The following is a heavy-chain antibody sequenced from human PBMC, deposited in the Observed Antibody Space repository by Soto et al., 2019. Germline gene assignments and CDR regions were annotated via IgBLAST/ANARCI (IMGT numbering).Heavy chain of an antibody. D-gene: IGHD6-13*01. Sequence: GGSLRLSCAASGFTFSSYSMNWVRQAPGKGLEWISYISGSSSPIYYADSVKGRFTISRDNAKNSLFLQMNSLRVEDTAVYYCARRSAALYFDYWGQGTLVTVSS. CDR1: GFTFSSYS. V-gene: IGHV3-48*04. CDR3: ARRSAALYFDY. J-gene: IGHJ4*02. CDR2: ISGSSSPI.